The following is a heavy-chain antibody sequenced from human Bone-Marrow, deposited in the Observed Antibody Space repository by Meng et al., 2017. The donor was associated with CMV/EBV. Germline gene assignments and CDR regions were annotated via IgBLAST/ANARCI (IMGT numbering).Heavy chain of an antibody. J-gene: IGHJ5*02. CDR2: IYHSGST. V-gene: IGHV4-31*03. CDR1: GDSFSSGDYY. D-gene: IGHD2-2*02. Sequence: SETLSLTCTVSGDSFSSGDYYWNWIRQHPGKGLEWIGNIYHSGSTDYHPSLRSRLTISIDTSKNQFSLKLRSVTAADTAVYYCARGGSLGCSSISCYTGNWFDPWGPGTLVPVSS. CDR3: ARGGSLGCSSISCYTGNWFDP.